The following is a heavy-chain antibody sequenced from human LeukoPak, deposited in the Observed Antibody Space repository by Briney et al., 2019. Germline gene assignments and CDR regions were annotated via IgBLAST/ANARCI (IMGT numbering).Heavy chain of an antibody. J-gene: IGHJ5*01. Sequence: ASVKVSCKASGYTFSDYYMYWLRQAPGEGLEWMGRINPKSGDTNYAQNFQSRVTMTRDTSMNTAYMELSRLRSDDTAVYFCARGYCSGGSCYLVENWFDFWGQGTLVTVSS. D-gene: IGHD2-15*01. V-gene: IGHV1-2*06. CDR3: ARGYCSGGSCYLVENWFDF. CDR1: GYTFSDYY. CDR2: INPKSGDT.